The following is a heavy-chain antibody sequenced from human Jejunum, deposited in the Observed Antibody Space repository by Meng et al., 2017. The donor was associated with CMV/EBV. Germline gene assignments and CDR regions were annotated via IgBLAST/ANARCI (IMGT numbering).Heavy chain of an antibody. D-gene: IGHD5-12*01. J-gene: IGHJ4*02. CDR3: ARDSARGYASLDH. Sequence: QVQLQESGPGLVRPSQTLSLTCTVSGDSMRNDNYYWSWIRQSPGKGLEWVGYIHHNGNIYYNPSLASRLSISVDSSKNQFSLKLTSVTATDTAVYYCARDSARGYASLDHWSQGTRVTVSS. CDR2: IHHNGNI. CDR1: GDSMRNDNYY. V-gene: IGHV4-30-4*01.